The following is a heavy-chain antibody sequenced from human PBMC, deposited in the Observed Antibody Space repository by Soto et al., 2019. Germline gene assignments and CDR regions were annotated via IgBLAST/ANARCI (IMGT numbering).Heavy chain of an antibody. CDR2: IYYTGGT. D-gene: IGHD1-1*01. CDR1: AASISSGGSF. CDR3: ARSTGTYFDY. V-gene: IGHV4-31*03. J-gene: IGHJ4*02. Sequence: QVQLQESGPGLVKPSQTRSLTSTVSAASISSGGSFWNWIRQPPGKDLKWIGYIYYTGGTDYNPSLKSRVTISRDTSKNHLSLILGSVTAADTAMYYCARSTGTYFDYWGQGTPVTVSS.